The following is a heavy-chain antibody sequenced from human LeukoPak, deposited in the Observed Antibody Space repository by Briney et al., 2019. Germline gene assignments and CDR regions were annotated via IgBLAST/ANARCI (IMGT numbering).Heavy chain of an antibody. V-gene: IGHV5-51*01. D-gene: IGHD3-16*01. CDR3: ARDRQSGSYAGFSH. Sequence: GESLKISCKGSGYSFTNYWLALVRQMPGKGLEWMGIIYPGDFDTRYSPSLQGQVTMSADKSISTAYLQLNNLTASDTAVYYCARDRQSGSYAGFSHWGQGRLVTVSS. CDR1: GYSFTNYW. J-gene: IGHJ1*01. CDR2: IYPGDFDT.